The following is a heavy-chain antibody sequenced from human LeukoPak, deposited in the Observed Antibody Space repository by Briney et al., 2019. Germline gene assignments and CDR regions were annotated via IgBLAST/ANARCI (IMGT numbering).Heavy chain of an antibody. CDR3: ASSGSYRFDY. J-gene: IGHJ4*02. Sequence: PGGSLRLSCAACGFTFSSYSMNWVGQAPGKGVEWVSHITASGTAMFYADSVKGRFTISRDNAKNSLYLQMNSLRDEDTAVYYCASSGSYRFDYWGQGTLVTVSS. CDR1: GFTFSSYS. D-gene: IGHD1-26*01. CDR2: ITASGTAM. V-gene: IGHV3-48*02.